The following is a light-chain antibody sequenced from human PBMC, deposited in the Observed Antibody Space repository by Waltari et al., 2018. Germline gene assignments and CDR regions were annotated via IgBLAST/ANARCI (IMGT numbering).Light chain of an antibody. CDR2: DAS. V-gene: IGKV3-11*01. J-gene: IGKJ3*01. CDR1: QSVSSY. CDR3: QQRSNWPPT. Sequence: EIVLTQSPATLSLSPGERATLSCRASQSVSSYLAWYQQKPGQAPRLLIYDASNRATGIPARFSGSGSGTDFTLTISSLEPGDFAVYYCQQRSNWPPTFGPVTKVDI.